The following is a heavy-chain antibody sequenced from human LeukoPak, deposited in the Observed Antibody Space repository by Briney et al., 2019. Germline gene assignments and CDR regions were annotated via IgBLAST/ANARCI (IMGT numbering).Heavy chain of an antibody. Sequence: ASVKVSCKASGFPFGGHYLYWLRQAPGQGLEWMGIINPSGGSTSYAQKFQGRVTMTRDMSTSTVYMELSSLRSEDTAVYYCAREDRGIDYYDSSGYFIDYWGQGTLVTVSS. D-gene: IGHD3-22*01. CDR1: GFPFGGHY. J-gene: IGHJ4*02. CDR2: INPSGGST. V-gene: IGHV1-46*01. CDR3: AREDRGIDYYDSSGYFIDY.